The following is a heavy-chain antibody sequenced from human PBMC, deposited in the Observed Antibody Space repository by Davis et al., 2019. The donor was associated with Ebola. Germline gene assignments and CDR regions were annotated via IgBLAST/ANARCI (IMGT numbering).Heavy chain of an antibody. J-gene: IGHJ4*02. CDR1: GFTFSNYW. Sequence: PGGSLRLSCAASGFTFSNYWMHWVRQAPGKGLLWVSRIKSDGTNTGYADSVKGRFTISRDNAKNTLYLQMNSLRDEDTAVYFCAREKYGSPDSWGQGNLVTVSS. CDR3: AREKYGSPDS. CDR2: IKSDGTNT. D-gene: IGHD6-13*01. V-gene: IGHV3-74*01.